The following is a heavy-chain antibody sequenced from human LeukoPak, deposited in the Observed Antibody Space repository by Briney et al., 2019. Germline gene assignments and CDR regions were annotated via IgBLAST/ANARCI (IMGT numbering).Heavy chain of an antibody. Sequence: WLSLTLSCAASGFTFSSYVISWVRQAQGPALDWVSSTIGSGDRTYHTDSVKGRFTISRDNSKNTVYLQMISLRAEDTAVYYCAKRGPAGAGKSPDYFDYWGQGTLVTVSS. V-gene: IGHV3-23*01. CDR3: AKRGPAGAGKSPDYFDY. J-gene: IGHJ4*02. CDR2: TIGSGDRT. D-gene: IGHD6-19*01. CDR1: GFTFSSYV.